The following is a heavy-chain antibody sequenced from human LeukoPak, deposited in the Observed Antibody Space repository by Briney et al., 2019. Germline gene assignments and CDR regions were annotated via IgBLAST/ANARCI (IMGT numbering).Heavy chain of an antibody. CDR3: TTGERRFDSSGYYPYYFDY. CDR2: IKSKADDGTI. J-gene: IGHJ4*02. V-gene: IGHV3-15*01. Sequence: GGSLILSCAVSGFTFSNAWMSWVRQAPGKGLEWVGRIKSKADDGTIDHAAPVKGRFTISRDDSKNTLYLQMNSLKTEDTALYYCTTGERRFDSSGYYPYYFDYWGQGTLVTVSS. D-gene: IGHD3-22*01. CDR1: GFTFSNAW.